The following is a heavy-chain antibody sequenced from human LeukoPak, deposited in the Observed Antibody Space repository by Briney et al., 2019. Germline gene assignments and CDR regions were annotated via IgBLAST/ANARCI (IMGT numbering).Heavy chain of an antibody. V-gene: IGHV3-23*01. CDR2: ISGSGGST. Sequence: GGSLRLPCAASGFTFSSYGMHWVRQAPGKGLEWVSAISGSGGSTYYADSVKGRFTISRDNSENTLYLQMNSLRAEDTAVYYCAEGDIVVVPAAIWGQGTLVTVSS. CDR3: AEGDIVVVPAAI. J-gene: IGHJ4*02. CDR1: GFTFSSYG. D-gene: IGHD2-2*01.